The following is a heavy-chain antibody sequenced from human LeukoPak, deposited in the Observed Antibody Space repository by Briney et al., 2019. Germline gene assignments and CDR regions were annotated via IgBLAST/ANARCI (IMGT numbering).Heavy chain of an antibody. CDR2: IYYSGST. D-gene: IGHD3-10*01. V-gene: IGHV4-39*01. CDR3: ARAYYYGSGSYRHPFDY. J-gene: IGHJ4*02. CDR1: GGSISSSSYY. Sequence: SETLSLTCTVSGGSISSSSYYWGWIRQPPGKGLEWIGSIYYSGSTYYNPSLKSRVTISVDTSKNQFSRKLSSVTAADTAVYYCARAYYYGSGSYRHPFDYWGQGTLVTVSS.